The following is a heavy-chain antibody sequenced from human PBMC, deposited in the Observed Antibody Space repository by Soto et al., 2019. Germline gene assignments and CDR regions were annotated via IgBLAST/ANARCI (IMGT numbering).Heavy chain of an antibody. CDR2: ISGFNGQT. D-gene: IGHD3-10*01. CDR1: GNTFASHG. V-gene: IGHV1-18*01. Sequence: ASVKVSCKASGNTFASHGFSWVRQAPGQGLEWMGWISGFNGQTNYALKFQGRVTLTTDASTSTDYMELRSLRSDDTAVYFCARVDPRGVAVVRDYWGQGTLVTVSS. J-gene: IGHJ4*02. CDR3: ARVDPRGVAVVRDY.